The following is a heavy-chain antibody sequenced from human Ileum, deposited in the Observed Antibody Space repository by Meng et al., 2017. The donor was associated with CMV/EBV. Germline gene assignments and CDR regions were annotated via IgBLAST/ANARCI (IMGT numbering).Heavy chain of an antibody. CDR3: ARWTFWSGYASGAFDI. CDR2: INPTAKYI. V-gene: IGHV3-21*01. D-gene: IGHD3-3*01. CDR1: LTFSNYA. J-gene: IGHJ3*02. Sequence: LTFSNYAMAWVRQAPGKGLEWVSSINPTAKYIYYGDSVKGRFTISRDNTKNSLYLQMKSLRAEDTALYYCARWTFWSGYASGAFDIWGQGTMVTVSS.